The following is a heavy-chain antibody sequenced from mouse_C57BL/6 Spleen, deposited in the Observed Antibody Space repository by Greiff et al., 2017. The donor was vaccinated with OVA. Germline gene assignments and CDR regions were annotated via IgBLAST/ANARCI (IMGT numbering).Heavy chain of an antibody. J-gene: IGHJ3*01. D-gene: IGHD3-2*02. Sequence: VHVKQSGPELVKPGASVKISCKASGYSFTDYNMNWVKQSNGKSLEWIGVINPNYGTTSYNQKFKGKATLTVDQSSSTAYMQLNSLTSEDSAVYYCARSTAQAAWFAYWGQGTLVTVSA. CDR2: INPNYGTT. CDR3: ARSTAQAAWFAY. CDR1: GYSFTDYN. V-gene: IGHV1-39*01.